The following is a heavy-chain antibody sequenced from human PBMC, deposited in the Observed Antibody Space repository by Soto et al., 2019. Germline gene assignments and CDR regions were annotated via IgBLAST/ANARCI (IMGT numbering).Heavy chain of an antibody. V-gene: IGHV4-34*01. CDR1: GGSFSDYF. Sequence: QVQLQQWGAGLLKPSETLSLTCAVYGGSFSDYFWSWIRQPPGKGLEWIGEINHSGTTNYNPSLKSRVTISLDTSKNHFSLNLTSVTAADTAVYYSVATNMAYYYGMDVWGQGTTVTVSS. CDR3: VATNMAYYYGMDV. CDR2: INHSGTT. D-gene: IGHD5-12*01. J-gene: IGHJ6*02.